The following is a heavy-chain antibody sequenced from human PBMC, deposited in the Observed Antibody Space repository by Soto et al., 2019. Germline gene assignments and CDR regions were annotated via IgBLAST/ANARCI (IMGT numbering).Heavy chain of an antibody. CDR2: IYTSGST. V-gene: IGHV4-4*07. CDR1: GGSISSYY. CDR3: ARVVYHKWLVQGWFDP. J-gene: IGHJ5*02. D-gene: IGHD6-19*01. Sequence: SETLSLTCTVSGGSISSYYWSWIRQPAGKGLEWIGRIYTSGSTNYNPSLKSRVTMSVDTSKNQFSLKLSSVTAADTAVYYCARVVYHKWLVQGWFDPWGQGTLVTVSS.